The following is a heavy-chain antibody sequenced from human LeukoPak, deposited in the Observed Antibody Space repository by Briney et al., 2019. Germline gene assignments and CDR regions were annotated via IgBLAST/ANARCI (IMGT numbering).Heavy chain of an antibody. CDR3: ARDFEQQPDY. J-gene: IGHJ4*02. CDR2: IYSGGST. CDR1: GFTFSSYA. Sequence: GGSLRLSCAASGFTFSSYAMSWVRQAPGKGLEWVSVIYSGGSTYYADSVKGRFTISRDNSKNTLYLQMNSLRAEDTAVYYCARDFEQQPDYWGQGTLVTVSS. D-gene: IGHD6-13*01. V-gene: IGHV3-66*01.